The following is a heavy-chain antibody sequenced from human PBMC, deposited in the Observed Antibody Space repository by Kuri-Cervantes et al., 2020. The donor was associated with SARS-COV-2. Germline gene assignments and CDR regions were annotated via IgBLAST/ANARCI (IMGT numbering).Heavy chain of an antibody. V-gene: IGHV1-46*01. J-gene: IGHJ4*02. D-gene: IGHD3-22*01. Sequence: ASVKVSCKASGYTFTSYYMHWVRQAAGQGLEWMGIINPSGGSTSYAQKFRGRVTMTRDTSTSTVYMELSSLRSEDTAVYYCARREEAYDSSGYRFDYWGQGTLVTVSS. CDR2: INPSGGST. CDR1: GYTFTSYY. CDR3: ARREEAYDSSGYRFDY.